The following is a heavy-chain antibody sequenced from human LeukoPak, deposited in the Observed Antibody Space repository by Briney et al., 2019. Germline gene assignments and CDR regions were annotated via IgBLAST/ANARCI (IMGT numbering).Heavy chain of an antibody. D-gene: IGHD1-26*01. CDR3: ARGGSPPEALGDAFDI. J-gene: IGHJ3*02. CDR2: INSDGSST. V-gene: IGHV3-74*01. Sequence: GGSLRLSCAASGFTFSSYWMHWVRQAPGKGLVRVSRINSDGSSTSYADSVKGRFTISRDNAKNTLYLQMNSLRAEDTALYYCARGGSPPEALGDAFDILGQGTMVTVSS. CDR1: GFTFSSYW.